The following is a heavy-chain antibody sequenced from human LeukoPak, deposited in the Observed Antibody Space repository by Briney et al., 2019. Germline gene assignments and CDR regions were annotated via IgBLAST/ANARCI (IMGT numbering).Heavy chain of an antibody. D-gene: IGHD3-22*01. CDR3: ASMGYYYDSSGYYRY. CDR2: ISGSGGST. V-gene: IGHV3-23*01. Sequence: GGSLRLSCAASGFTFSSYAMSWVRQAPGKGLEWVSAISGSGGSTYYADSVKGRFIISRDNSKNTLYLQMNSLRAEDTAVYYCASMGYYYDSSGYYRYWGQGTLVTVSS. CDR1: GFTFSSYA. J-gene: IGHJ4*02.